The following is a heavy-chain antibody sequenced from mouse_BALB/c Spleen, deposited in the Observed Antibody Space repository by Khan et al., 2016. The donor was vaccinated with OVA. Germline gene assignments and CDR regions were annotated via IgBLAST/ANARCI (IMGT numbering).Heavy chain of an antibody. CDR1: GYTFTYYY. V-gene: IGHV1-77*01. CDR3: ARRNYFGYTFAY. J-gene: IGHJ3*01. Sequence: QVQLQQSGAELARPGASVKLSCKASGYTFTYYYINWVKQRTGQGLEWIGEISPGSGDTYYNEKFKGKATLTADKSSSTAYMQLSSLTSEASAVYFCARRNYFGYTFAYWGQGTLVTVSA. CDR2: ISPGSGDT. D-gene: IGHD1-2*01.